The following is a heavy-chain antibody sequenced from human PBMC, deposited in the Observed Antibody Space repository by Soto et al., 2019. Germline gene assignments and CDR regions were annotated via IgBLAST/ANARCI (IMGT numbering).Heavy chain of an antibody. V-gene: IGHV3-21*01. CDR1: GFTFSSYS. CDR3: AREGGANTYYYYGMDV. D-gene: IGHD3-16*01. J-gene: IGHJ6*02. CDR2: ISSSSSYI. Sequence: GGSLRLSCTASGFTFSSYSMNWVRQAPGKGLEWVSSISSSSSYIYYADSVKGRFTISRDNAKNSLYLQMNSLRAEDTAVYYCAREGGANTYYYYGMDVWGQGTTVTVSS.